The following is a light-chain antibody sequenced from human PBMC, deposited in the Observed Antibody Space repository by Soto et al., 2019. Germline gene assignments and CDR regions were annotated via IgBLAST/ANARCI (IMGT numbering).Light chain of an antibody. V-gene: IGLV2-14*01. CDR2: EVR. CDR3: CSHTSGNSLV. J-gene: IGLJ1*01. CDR1: TSDY. Sequence: QSVLTQPPSVSASPGQSITISCTGTTSDYVSWYQQHPGNVPKVLIYEVRKRPSGISNRFSGSKSGNTASLTISGLQAEDEADYYCCSHTSGNSLVFGSGTKV.